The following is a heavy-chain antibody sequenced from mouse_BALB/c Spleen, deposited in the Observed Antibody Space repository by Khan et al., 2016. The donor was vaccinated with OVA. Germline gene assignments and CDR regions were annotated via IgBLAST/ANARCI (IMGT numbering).Heavy chain of an antibody. J-gene: IGHJ2*01. CDR1: GFSLTSYG. D-gene: IGHD1-1*01. CDR2: IWAGGST. Sequence: VQLKESGPGLVAPSQSLSITCTVSGFSLTSYGVHWVRQPPGKGLEWLGIIWAGGSTNYNSALMSRLSISKDNSKSQVFVKMLSLQTDDTARYYCARDHGNTYEYFDYWGQGTTLTVSS. CDR3: ARDHGNTYEYFDY. V-gene: IGHV2-9*02.